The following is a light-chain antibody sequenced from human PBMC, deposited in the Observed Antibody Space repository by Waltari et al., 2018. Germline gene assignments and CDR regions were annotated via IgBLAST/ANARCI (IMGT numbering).Light chain of an antibody. CDR1: QSISRF. J-gene: IGKJ2*01. V-gene: IGKV1-39*01. CDR2: ATS. Sequence: DIQMTQSPSSLSASVGDRVTITCRASQSISRFLNWYRQKPGKAPNLLIYATSSLQGGVPSRFSGIGSGTDFTLTITSLQPEDFATYYCQQSHSTPRTFGQGTKLEIK. CDR3: QQSHSTPRT.